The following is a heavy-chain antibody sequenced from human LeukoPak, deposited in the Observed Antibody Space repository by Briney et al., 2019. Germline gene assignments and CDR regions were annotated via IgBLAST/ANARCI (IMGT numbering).Heavy chain of an antibody. CDR2: ISSNGDST. CDR1: GFTFSSYA. V-gene: IGHV3-64D*09. CDR3: VVSYLYAFDI. Sequence: GGSLRLSRSASGFTFSSYAMHWVRQAPGKGLEYVSAISSNGDSTYYADSVKGRFTISRDNYKNTLNLQMSSLRAEDTAVYYCVVSYLYAFDIWGQGTMVTVSS. J-gene: IGHJ3*02. D-gene: IGHD5-18*01.